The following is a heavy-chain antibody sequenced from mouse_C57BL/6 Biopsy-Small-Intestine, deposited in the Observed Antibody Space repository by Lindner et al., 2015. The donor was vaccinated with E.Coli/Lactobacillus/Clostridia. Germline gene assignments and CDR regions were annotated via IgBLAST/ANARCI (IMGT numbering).Heavy chain of an antibody. D-gene: IGHD1-1*02. V-gene: IGHV1-55*01. CDR1: GYTFTRYK. Sequence: SVKVSCKASGYTFTRYKIHWVRQAPGQGLEWMGIINPDGGTTSYAQKFQGRVTMTRDTSTSTVYMELSSLRSEDTAVYYCARDYYDNYADEYWGQGTLVTVSS. J-gene: IGHJ4*01. CDR2: INPDGGTT. CDR3: ARDYYDNYADEY.